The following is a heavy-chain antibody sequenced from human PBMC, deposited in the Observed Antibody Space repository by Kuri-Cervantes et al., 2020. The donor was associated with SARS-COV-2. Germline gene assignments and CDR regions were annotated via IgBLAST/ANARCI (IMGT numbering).Heavy chain of an antibody. Sequence: GSLRLSCTVSGGSISSYYWSWIRRPPGKGLEWIGYIYYSGSTNYNPSLKSRVTISVDTSKNQFSLKLSSVTAADTAVYYCARGWYSGSYYDAFDIWGQGTMVTVSS. CDR2: IYYSGST. CDR1: GGSISSYY. D-gene: IGHD1-26*01. J-gene: IGHJ3*02. CDR3: ARGWYSGSYYDAFDI. V-gene: IGHV4-59*12.